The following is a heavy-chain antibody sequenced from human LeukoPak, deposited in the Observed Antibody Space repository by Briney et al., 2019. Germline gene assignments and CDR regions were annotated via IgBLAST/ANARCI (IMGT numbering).Heavy chain of an antibody. CDR3: ARYSYGGFYFDY. D-gene: IGHD5-18*01. V-gene: IGHV4-59*08. CDR2: LYYDGST. Sequence: SETRRLTCTVSGGSISGYYWSWLRQPPGKGLEWIGYLYYDGSTTYNPSLKSRVTISLDTSKNQFFLKLSSVTAADTAVYYCARYSYGGFYFDYWGEGSQVTVSS. CDR1: GGSISGYY. J-gene: IGHJ4*02.